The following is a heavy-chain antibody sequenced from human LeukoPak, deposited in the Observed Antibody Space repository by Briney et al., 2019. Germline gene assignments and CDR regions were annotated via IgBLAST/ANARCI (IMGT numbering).Heavy chain of an antibody. J-gene: IGHJ4*02. Sequence: GGSLRLSCAASGFTFSSYAMSWVRQAPGKGLEWVSAISGSGGSTYYADSVKGRFTISRDNSKNTLYLQMNSPRAEDTAVYYCAKDRHDILTGSDYWGQGTLVTVSS. CDR2: ISGSGGST. CDR1: GFTFSSYA. V-gene: IGHV3-23*01. CDR3: AKDRHDILTGSDY. D-gene: IGHD3-9*01.